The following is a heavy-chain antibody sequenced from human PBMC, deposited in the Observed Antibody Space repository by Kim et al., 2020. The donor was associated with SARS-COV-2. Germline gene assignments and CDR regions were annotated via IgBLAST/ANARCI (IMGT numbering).Heavy chain of an antibody. V-gene: IGHV3-33*01. CDR2: IWYDGSNK. CDR1: GFTFSSYG. J-gene: IGHJ4*02. CDR3: ARDRSPDPAFDY. Sequence: GGSLRLSCAASGFTFSSYGMHWVRQAPGKGLEWVAVIWYDGSNKYYADSVKGRFTISRDNSKNTLYLQMNSLRAEDTAVYYCARDRSPDPAFDYWGQGTLVTVSS.